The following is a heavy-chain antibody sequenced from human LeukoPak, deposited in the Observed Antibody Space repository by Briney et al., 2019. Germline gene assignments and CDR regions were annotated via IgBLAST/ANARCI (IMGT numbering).Heavy chain of an antibody. V-gene: IGHV1-2*02. D-gene: IGHD3-22*01. Sequence: ASVKVSCKASGYTFTGYYMHWVRQAPGQGLEWMGWINPNSGGTNYAQKFQGRVTMTRDTSISTAYMGLSRLRSDDTAVYYCARYYYDSSGYYDYWGQGTLVTVSS. CDR2: INPNSGGT. J-gene: IGHJ4*02. CDR1: GYTFTGYY. CDR3: ARYYYDSSGYYDY.